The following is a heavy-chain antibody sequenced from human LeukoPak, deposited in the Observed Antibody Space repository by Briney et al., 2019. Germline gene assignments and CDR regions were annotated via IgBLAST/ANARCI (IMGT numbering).Heavy chain of an antibody. D-gene: IGHD6-13*01. J-gene: IGHJ3*02. Sequence: GASVKVSCKASGYTFTSYDINWVRQATGQGLEWMGWMNPNSGNTGYAQKFQGRVTMTRNTSISTAYMELSSLRSEDTAVYYCASPAAVSDAFDIWGQGTMVTVSS. CDR1: GYTFTSYD. CDR2: MNPNSGNT. V-gene: IGHV1-8*01. CDR3: ASPAAVSDAFDI.